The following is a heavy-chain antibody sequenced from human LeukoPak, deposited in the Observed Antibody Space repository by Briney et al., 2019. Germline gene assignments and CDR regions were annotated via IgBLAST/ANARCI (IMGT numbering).Heavy chain of an antibody. CDR2: ISAYNGNT. J-gene: IGHJ5*02. V-gene: IGHV1-18*01. CDR3: ARCYYHNWFDP. CDR1: GGTFSSYA. D-gene: IGHD3-22*01. Sequence: ASVTVSCTASGGTFSSYAISWVRQAPGQGLEWMGWISAYNGNTNYAQKLQVRVTMTTDTSTSTAYMELRSLRSDDTAVYYCARCYYHNWFDPWGQGTLVTVSS.